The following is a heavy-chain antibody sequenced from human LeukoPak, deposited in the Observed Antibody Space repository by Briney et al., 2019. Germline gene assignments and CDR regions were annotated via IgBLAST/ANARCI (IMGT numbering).Heavy chain of an antibody. V-gene: IGHV3-7*01. J-gene: IGHJ4*02. D-gene: IGHD3-16*01. CDR2: IKHDESEK. CDR1: GFSFNSDW. Sequence: GGSLRLSCAASGFSFNSDWMDWVRQAPGKGLEWVANIKHDESEKNYLDSVKGRFTISRDNAQNSLYPQMNGLRVEDTAVYYCTRRLDDWGQGTLVTVSS. CDR3: TRRLDD.